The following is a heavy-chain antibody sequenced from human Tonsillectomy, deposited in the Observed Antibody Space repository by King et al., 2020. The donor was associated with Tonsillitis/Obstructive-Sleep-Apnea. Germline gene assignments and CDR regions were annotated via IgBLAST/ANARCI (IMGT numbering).Heavy chain of an antibody. CDR1: GFTFSSYA. CDR2: ITYDGSIK. V-gene: IGHV3-30*04. CDR3: ARGYSTGYYLHAFDI. D-gene: IGHD3-22*01. J-gene: IGHJ3*02. Sequence: VQLVESGGGVVQPGKSLRLSCAASGFTFSSYAMHWVRQAPGKGLEWVAVITYDGSIKYYADSVKGRFTISRDNSKNTLYLQMNTLRAEDTAVYYCARGYSTGYYLHAFDIGGQGTRVPVPS.